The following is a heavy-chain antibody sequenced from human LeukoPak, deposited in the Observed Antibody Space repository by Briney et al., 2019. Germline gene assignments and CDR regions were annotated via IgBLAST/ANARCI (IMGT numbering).Heavy chain of an antibody. CDR1: GYTFTSYD. CDR3: ARVGSSSSWYEVVARSDY. Sequence: ASVKVSCKASGYTFTSYDINWVRQATGQGLEWMGWMNPNSGNTGYAQKFQGRVTMTRNTSISTAYMELSSLRSKDTAVYYCARVGSSSSWYEVVARSDYWGQGTLVTVSS. CDR2: MNPNSGNT. V-gene: IGHV1-8*01. D-gene: IGHD6-13*01. J-gene: IGHJ4*02.